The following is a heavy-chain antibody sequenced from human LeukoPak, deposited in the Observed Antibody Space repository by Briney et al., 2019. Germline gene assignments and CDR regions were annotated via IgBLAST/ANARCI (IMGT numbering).Heavy chain of an antibody. V-gene: IGHV4-39*01. Sequence: SETLSLTCTVSGGSISSSSYYWGWIRQPPGKGLEWIGSIYYSGSTYYNPSLKSRVTISVDTSKTQFSLKLSSVTAADAAVYYCARHLYYYDSSGYYTHYYYYMDVWGKGTTVTVSS. CDR2: IYYSGST. J-gene: IGHJ6*03. CDR3: ARHLYYYDSSGYYTHYYYYMDV. CDR1: GGSISSSSYY. D-gene: IGHD3-22*01.